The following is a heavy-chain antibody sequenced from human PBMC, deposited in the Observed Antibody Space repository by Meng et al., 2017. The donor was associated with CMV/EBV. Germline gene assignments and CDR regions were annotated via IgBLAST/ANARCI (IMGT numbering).Heavy chain of an antibody. CDR2: IYYSGST. J-gene: IGHJ4*02. CDR1: GGSMSSSSYY. V-gene: IGHV4-39*07. Sequence: LPLQGCGPGLGKPSDTLSLPCPVSGGSMSSSSYYWGWIRQPPGKGLEWIGSIYYSGSTYYNPSLKSRVTISVDTSKNQFSLKLSSVTAADTAVYYCARDPSLRWIDYWGQGTLVTVSS. CDR3: ARDPSLRWIDY. D-gene: IGHD4-23*01.